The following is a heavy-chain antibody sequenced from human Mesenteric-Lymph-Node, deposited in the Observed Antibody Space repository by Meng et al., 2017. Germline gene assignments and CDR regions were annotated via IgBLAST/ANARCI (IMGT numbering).Heavy chain of an antibody. D-gene: IGHD3-22*01. CDR3: ARRVHDGSGHHYFDY. J-gene: IGHJ4*02. V-gene: IGHV4-39*01. CDR1: GASTTSTSYY. CDR2: IGYSGTI. Sequence: LHVQDSRPGPGKPSEALSLTCTVSGASTTSTSYYWDWIRQSPAKGLEWIGTIGYSGTIVYNPSLSSRVTMTLDTSKNQFSLKLSSVTSPDTAVYYCARRVHDGSGHHYFDYWGQGTLVTVSS.